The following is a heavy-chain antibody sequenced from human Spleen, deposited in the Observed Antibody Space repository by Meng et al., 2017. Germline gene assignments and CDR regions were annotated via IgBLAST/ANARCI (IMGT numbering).Heavy chain of an antibody. J-gene: IGHJ3*01. CDR2: INPNSGGT. CDR1: GYTFTGYY. CDR3: ARRYDTSAVDPFDL. Sequence: ASVKVSCKASGYTFTGYYMHWVRQAPGQGLEWMGRINPNSGGTNYAQKFQGRVTMTRDTSSSTAYMALSSLRSDDTAVYYCARRYDTSAVDPFDLWGQGTMVTVSS. D-gene: IGHD3-22*01. V-gene: IGHV1-2*06.